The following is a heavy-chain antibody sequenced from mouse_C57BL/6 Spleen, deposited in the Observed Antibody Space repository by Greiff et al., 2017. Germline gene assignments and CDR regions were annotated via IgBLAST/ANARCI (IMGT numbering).Heavy chain of an antibody. CDR3: ARSRVITTVVAGMDY. D-gene: IGHD1-1*01. Sequence: QVQLQQPGAELVKPGASVKLSCKASGYTFTSYWMQWVKQRPGQGLEWIGEIDPSDSYTNYNQKFKGKATLTVDTSSSTAYMQLSSLTSEDSAVYYCARSRVITTVVAGMDYWGQGTSVTVSS. CDR1: GYTFTSYW. CDR2: IDPSDSYT. V-gene: IGHV1-50*01. J-gene: IGHJ4*01.